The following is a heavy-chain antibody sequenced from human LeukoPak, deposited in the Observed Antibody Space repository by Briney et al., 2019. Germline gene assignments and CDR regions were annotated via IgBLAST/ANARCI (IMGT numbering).Heavy chain of an antibody. Sequence: GGSLRLSCAASGFTFSSYWMSWVRQAPGKGLEWVANIKQDGSEKYYVDSVKGRFTISRDNAKNSLYLQMNSLRAEDTAVYYCARRGATAIPLFDYWGQGTLVTVSS. J-gene: IGHJ4*02. V-gene: IGHV3-7*01. CDR3: ARRGATAIPLFDY. CDR1: GFTFSSYW. CDR2: IKQDGSEK. D-gene: IGHD5-24*01.